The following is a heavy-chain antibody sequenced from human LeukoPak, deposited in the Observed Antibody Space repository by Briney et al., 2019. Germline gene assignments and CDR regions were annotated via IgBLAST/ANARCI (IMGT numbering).Heavy chain of an antibody. CDR2: IYYSGST. CDR1: GGSTSSSSYY. V-gene: IGHV4-39*07. Sequence: SETLSLTCTVSGGSTSSSSYYWGWIRQPPGKGLEWIGSIYYSGSTYYNPSLKSRVTISVDTSKNQFSLKLSSVTAADTGVYYCARGRLRDGYRYWGQGTLVTVSS. CDR3: ARGRLRDGYRY. D-gene: IGHD5-24*01. J-gene: IGHJ4*02.